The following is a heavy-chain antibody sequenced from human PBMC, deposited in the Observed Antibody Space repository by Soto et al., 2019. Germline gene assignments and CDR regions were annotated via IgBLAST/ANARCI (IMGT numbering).Heavy chain of an antibody. Sequence: EVQLVESGGGLVQPGGSLRLSCAASGFAFSSYEMNWVRQAPGKGLEWVSYISSSVKTIYYADSVKGRFTISRDNAKSSLYLQMNSLRAEDAAVYYCARDRDADTFFPYFYGMDVWGQGTTVTVSS. CDR1: GFAFSSYE. V-gene: IGHV3-48*03. J-gene: IGHJ6*02. D-gene: IGHD3-16*01. CDR2: ISSSVKTI. CDR3: ARDRDADTFFPYFYGMDV.